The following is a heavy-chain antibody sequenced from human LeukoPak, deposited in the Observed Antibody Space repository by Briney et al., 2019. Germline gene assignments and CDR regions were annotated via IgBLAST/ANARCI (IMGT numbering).Heavy chain of an antibody. CDR2: IYYSGST. CDR3: ASGHRGITTFDY. J-gene: IGHJ4*02. Sequence: SETLSLTCTVSGGSISSGDYYWSWIRQPPGKGLEWIGYIYYSGSTYYNPSLKSRVTISVDTSKNQFSLKLSSVTAADTAVYYCASGHRGITTFDYWGQGTLVTVSS. D-gene: IGHD4-11*01. CDR1: GGSISSGDYY. V-gene: IGHV4-30-4*02.